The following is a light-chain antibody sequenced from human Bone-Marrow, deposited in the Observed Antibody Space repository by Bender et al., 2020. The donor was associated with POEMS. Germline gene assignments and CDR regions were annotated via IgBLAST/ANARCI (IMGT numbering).Light chain of an antibody. CDR3: CSYAGSNTWV. Sequence: QSALTQPASVSGSPGQSITISCTGTSSDVGHYSLVSWYQHHPGKVPKLMLYEATKRPSGVSTRFSGSKSGNTASLTISGLQAEDEADYYCCSYAGSNTWVFGGGTHLTVL. CDR2: EAT. V-gene: IGLV2-23*01. CDR1: SSDVGHYSL. J-gene: IGLJ3*02.